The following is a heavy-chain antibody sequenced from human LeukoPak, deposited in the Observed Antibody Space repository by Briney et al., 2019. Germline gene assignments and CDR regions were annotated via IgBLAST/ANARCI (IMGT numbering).Heavy chain of an antibody. Sequence: SETLSLTCAVYGGSFSGYYWSWIRQPPGKGLEWIGEINHSGSTNYNPSLKSRVTISVDTSKNQFSLKLSSVTAADTAVYYCARRGNAAAAFDYWGQGTLVTVSS. CDR1: GGSFSGYY. CDR3: ARRGNAAAAFDY. CDR2: INHSGST. J-gene: IGHJ4*02. V-gene: IGHV4-34*01. D-gene: IGHD6-13*01.